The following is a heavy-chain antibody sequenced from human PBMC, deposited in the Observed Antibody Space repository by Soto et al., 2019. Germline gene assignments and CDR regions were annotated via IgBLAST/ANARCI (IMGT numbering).Heavy chain of an antibody. CDR2: ISSDGNNK. CDR1: GFTFDSYG. CDR3: AKDLLPNTVTTCGS. Sequence: QVQLVESGGGVVQPGRSLRLSCAASGFTFDSYGMHWVRQAPGKGLAWVAVISSDGNNKYYADSVKGRFTISRDNFKNTLYLQMSSLRADDTAVYYCAKDLLPNTVTTCGSWSQGTLVTVSS. D-gene: IGHD4-17*01. J-gene: IGHJ5*02. V-gene: IGHV3-30*18.